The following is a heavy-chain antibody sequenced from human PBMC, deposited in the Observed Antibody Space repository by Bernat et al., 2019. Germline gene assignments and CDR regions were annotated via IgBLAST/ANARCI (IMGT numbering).Heavy chain of an antibody. CDR1: GGSISSYY. Sequence: QVQLQESGPGLVKPSETLSLTCTVSGGSISSYYWSWIRQPPGKGLEWIGYIYYSGSTNYNPSLKSRVTISVDTSKNQFSLKLSSVTAADTAVYYCARAPGIYSSGWYYLDYWGQGTLVTVSS. V-gene: IGHV4-59*01. CDR3: ARAPGIYSSGWYYLDY. D-gene: IGHD6-19*01. CDR2: IYYSGST. J-gene: IGHJ4*02.